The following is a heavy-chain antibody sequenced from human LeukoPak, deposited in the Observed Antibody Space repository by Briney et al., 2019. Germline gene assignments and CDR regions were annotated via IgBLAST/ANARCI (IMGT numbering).Heavy chain of an antibody. V-gene: IGHV5-10-1*01. CDR2: IDPSDSYT. Sequence: GESLKISPKGSGYSFSSYWSSWGGQMPAKGLEWMGWIDPSDSYTNYSPSFQGHVTISADKSISTAYLQWSSLKASDTAMYYCARVISGYDWGYFDYWGQGTLVTVSS. J-gene: IGHJ4*02. CDR3: ARVISGYDWGYFDY. D-gene: IGHD5-12*01. CDR1: GYSFSSYW.